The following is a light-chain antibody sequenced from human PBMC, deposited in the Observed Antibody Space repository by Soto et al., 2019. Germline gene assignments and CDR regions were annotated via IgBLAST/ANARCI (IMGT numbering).Light chain of an antibody. Sequence: QSVLTQSPSASGTPGQRVTMSCSGSSSNIGSNSVKWYQQLPGTAPKLLIHTNDQRPSGDPDRFSGSKSGTSASLAISGLQSEDEADYYCAAWDDTLYGFVFGTGTKVTVL. CDR1: SSNIGSNS. CDR2: TND. V-gene: IGLV1-44*01. CDR3: AAWDDTLYGFV. J-gene: IGLJ1*01.